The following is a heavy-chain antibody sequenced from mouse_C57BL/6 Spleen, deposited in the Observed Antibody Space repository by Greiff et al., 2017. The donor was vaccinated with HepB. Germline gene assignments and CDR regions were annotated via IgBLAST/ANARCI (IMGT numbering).Heavy chain of an antibody. CDR2: IYPGDGDT. V-gene: IGHV1-82*01. CDR1: GYAFSSSW. D-gene: IGHD1-1*01. CDR3: ARYYGSSPYWYFDV. J-gene: IGHJ1*03. Sequence: SGPELVKPGASVKISCKASGYAFSSSWMNWVKQRPGKGLEWIGRIYPGDGDTNYNGKFKGKATLTADKSSSTAYMQLSSLTSEDSAVYFCARYYGSSPYWYFDVWGTGTTVTVAS.